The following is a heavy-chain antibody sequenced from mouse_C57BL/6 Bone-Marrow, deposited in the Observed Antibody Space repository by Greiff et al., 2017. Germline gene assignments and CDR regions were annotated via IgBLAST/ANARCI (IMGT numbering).Heavy chain of an antibody. J-gene: IGHJ4*01. CDR3: TREDLDDGYDDYAKDY. Sequence: QVQLQQSGAELVRPGASVTLSCKASGYTFTDYAMHWVKQTPVHGLEWIGAIYPETGGTAYNQKFKGKAILTADKSSSTAYMELRSLTSEDSAVYYCTREDLDDGYDDYAKDYGGQGTSVTVTS. D-gene: IGHD2-2*01. CDR2: IYPETGGT. V-gene: IGHV1-15*01. CDR1: GYTFTDYA.